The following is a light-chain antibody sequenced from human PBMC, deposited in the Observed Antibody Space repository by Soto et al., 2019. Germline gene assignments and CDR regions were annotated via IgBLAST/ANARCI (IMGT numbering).Light chain of an antibody. CDR3: QQYNNWPPYS. J-gene: IGKJ2*01. V-gene: IGKV3D-15*01. CDR2: GAS. CDR1: QSVSSSY. Sequence: EIVLTQSPATLSLSRWERATMCFRASQSVSSSYLAWYQQKPDQAPRLLISGASSRANGIPDRFSGSGSGTEFTLTISSLQSEDYAVYYCQQYNNWPPYSFGQGTEVDIK.